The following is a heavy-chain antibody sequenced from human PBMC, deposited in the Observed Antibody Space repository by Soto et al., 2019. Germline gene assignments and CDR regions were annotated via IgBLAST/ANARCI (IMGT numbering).Heavy chain of an antibody. D-gene: IGHD3-3*01. V-gene: IGHV3-49*04. Sequence: GESLKISCTASGFTFGDYAMSWVRQAPGKGLEWVGFIRSKAYGGTTEYAASVKGRFTISRDDSKSIAYLQMNSLKTEDTAVYYCPRDTDPYDFWSGYRHWGQGTLVTVSS. CDR2: IRSKAYGGTT. CDR3: PRDTDPYDFWSGYRH. CDR1: GFTFGDYA. J-gene: IGHJ4*02.